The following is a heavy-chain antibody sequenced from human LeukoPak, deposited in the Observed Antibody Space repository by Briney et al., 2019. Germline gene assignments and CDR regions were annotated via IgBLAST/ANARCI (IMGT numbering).Heavy chain of an antibody. CDR3: AKGPTLTLQRNAYFDY. V-gene: IGHV3-21*04. D-gene: IGHD4-11*01. J-gene: IGHJ4*02. CDR1: GFTFSSYS. Sequence: GGSLRLSCAASGFTFSSYSMNWVRQAPGKGLEWVSSISSSDTYIYHADSVKGRFTISRDNAKNSLYLQMNSLRAGDTAVYYCAKGPTLTLQRNAYFDYWGQGTLVTVSS. CDR2: ISSSDTYI.